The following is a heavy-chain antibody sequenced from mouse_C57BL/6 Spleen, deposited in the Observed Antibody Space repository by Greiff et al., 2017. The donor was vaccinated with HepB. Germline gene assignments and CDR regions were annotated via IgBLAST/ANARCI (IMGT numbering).Heavy chain of an antibody. CDR3: ARSGNYPDYYDVHYAMDY. V-gene: IGHV1-39*01. CDR1: GYSFTDYN. CDR2: INPNYGTT. D-gene: IGHD1-1*01. J-gene: IGHJ4*01. Sequence: EVKLVESGPELVKPGASVKISCKASGYSFTDYNMNWVKQSNGKSLEWIGVINPNYGTTSYNQKFKGKATLTVDQSSSTAYMQLKSLTSEDSAVYYCARSGNYPDYYDVHYAMDYWGQGTSVTVSS.